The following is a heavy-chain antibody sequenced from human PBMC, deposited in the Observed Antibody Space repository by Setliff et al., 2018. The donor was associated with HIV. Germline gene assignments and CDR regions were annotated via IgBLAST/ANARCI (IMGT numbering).Heavy chain of an antibody. J-gene: IGHJ3*02. CDR2: ISSDGRYT. V-gene: IGHV3-74*01. CDR1: GFTFSSFW. Sequence: GGSLRLSCVASGFTFSSFWMHWVRQAPGKGLMWVSRISSDGRYTDYADSVKGRFTVSRDSAKNTLSLQTDSLRPDDTAVYYCVRGKQNGVATYGLDIWGQGTMVTVSS. D-gene: IGHD2-8*01. CDR3: VRGKQNGVATYGLDI.